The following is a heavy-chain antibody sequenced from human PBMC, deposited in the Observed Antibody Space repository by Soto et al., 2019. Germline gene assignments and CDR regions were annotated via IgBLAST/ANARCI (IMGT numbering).Heavy chain of an antibody. CDR1: W. CDR2: IYPGNSDT. CDR3: ARHVYYDVLKKNY. Sequence: WIGWVRQMPGKGLEWMGIIYPGNSDTRYSPSFQGQVTISADTSISTAYLEWSSLKASDTAIYYCARHVYYDVLKKNYWGQGTLVTVSS. V-gene: IGHV5-51*01. J-gene: IGHJ4*02. D-gene: IGHD3-9*01.